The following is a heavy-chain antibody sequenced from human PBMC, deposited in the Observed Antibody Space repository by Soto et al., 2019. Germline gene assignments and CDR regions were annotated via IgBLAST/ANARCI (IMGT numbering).Heavy chain of an antibody. CDR3: ARAPSVLDYDFWSGYYEGFDY. CDR2: NYYSGST. V-gene: IGHV4-39*01. CDR1: GCSISSNSYY. D-gene: IGHD3-3*01. Sequence: SETLSLTCPVSGCSISSNSYYWGWIRQPPGKGLEGIGSNYYSGSTNYNPSLKSRVTISVDTSKNQFSLKPSSVTAADTAVYYCARAPSVLDYDFWSGYYEGFDYWGQGTLVTVSS. J-gene: IGHJ4*02.